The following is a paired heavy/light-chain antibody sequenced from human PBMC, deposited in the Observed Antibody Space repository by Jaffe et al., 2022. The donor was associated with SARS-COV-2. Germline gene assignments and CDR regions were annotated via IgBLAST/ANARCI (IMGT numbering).Heavy chain of an antibody. V-gene: IGHV4-39*02. CDR1: GDSISSNNNF. D-gene: IGHD3-10*01. CDR2: IYYTGTT. Sequence: QLQLQESGPGLVKPWETLSLTCTVTGDSISSNNNFWVWIRQSPGKGLEWIGSIYYTGTTYYSPSLKSRITISVDPASNHFSLTLSSVTAADSGIYYCARRRAYYPLDSWGQGTLVTVSS. J-gene: IGHJ4*02. CDR3: ARRRAYYPLDS.
Light chain of an antibody. Sequence: DIQLTQSPSFLSTSVGGRVTITCRASQGLRNYLAWYQQKPGKAPKLLIYDVSTLQSGVPSRFSGSGSGTEFTLTINSLQPEDFATYYCLQLYSFPLTFGGGTKVEI. CDR1: QGLRNY. CDR2: DVS. CDR3: LQLYSFPLT. V-gene: IGKV1-9*01. J-gene: IGKJ4*01.